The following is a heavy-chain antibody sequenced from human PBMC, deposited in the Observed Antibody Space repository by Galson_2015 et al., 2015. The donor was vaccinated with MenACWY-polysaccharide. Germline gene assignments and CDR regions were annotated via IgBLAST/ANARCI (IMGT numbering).Heavy chain of an antibody. V-gene: IGHV3-23*01. CDR2: ISYSGGST. J-gene: IGHJ6*02. CDR1: GFTFSNYA. CDR3: AKWVCSSSRYDEGSCGYGMDD. D-gene: IGHD2-2*01. Sequence: SLRLSCAASGFTFSNYAMSWVRQAPGKGLEWVSAISYSGGSTYYADSVKGRFTISSDNSKNTLYLQMNSLRAEDTAVYYCAKWVCSSSRYDEGSCGYGMDDWGQGTTVTVSS.